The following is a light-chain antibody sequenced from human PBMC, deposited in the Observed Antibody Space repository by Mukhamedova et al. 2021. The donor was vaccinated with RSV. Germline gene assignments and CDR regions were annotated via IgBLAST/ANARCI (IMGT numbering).Light chain of an antibody. Sequence: WYQRRVHGKPPKLLIYSAFTLQSGVPSRFSGGGSGTDFTLTISSLQPEDVATYYCQRYNSAPLTFGGGTKVEIK. J-gene: IGKJ4*01. CDR2: SAF. V-gene: IGKV1-27*01. CDR3: QRYNSAPLT.